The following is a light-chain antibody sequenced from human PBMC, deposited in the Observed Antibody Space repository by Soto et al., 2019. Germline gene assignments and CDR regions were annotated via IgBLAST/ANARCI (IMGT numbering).Light chain of an antibody. Sequence: DVVMTQSPLSLTVTLGQPASISCKSSQSLVYTVGHTYLKWFHQKPGQSPRRLIYKVSTRESWVPDRLSGGGSGTDFTLKIDRVGAEDVGVYYCMKCTHLPPTIGGGPTVEIK. CDR2: KVS. CDR3: MKCTHLPPT. J-gene: IGKJ4*01. CDR1: QSLVYTVGHTY. V-gene: IGKV2-30*01.